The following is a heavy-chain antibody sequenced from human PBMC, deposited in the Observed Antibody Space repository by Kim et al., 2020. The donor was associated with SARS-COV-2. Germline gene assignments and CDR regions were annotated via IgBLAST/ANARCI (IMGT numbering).Heavy chain of an antibody. V-gene: IGHV1-18*01. Sequence: AQKLQGRVTMTTDTSTSTAYMELRSLRSDDAAVYYCARDQVGATLRYFDYWGQGTLVTVSS. D-gene: IGHD1-26*01. J-gene: IGHJ4*02. CDR3: ARDQVGATLRYFDY.